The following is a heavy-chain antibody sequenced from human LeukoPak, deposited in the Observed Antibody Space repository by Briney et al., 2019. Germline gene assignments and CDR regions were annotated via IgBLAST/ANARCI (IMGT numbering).Heavy chain of an antibody. CDR2: IYTSGST. CDR1: GGSISSYY. D-gene: IGHD6-13*01. V-gene: IGHV4-4*07. CDR3: AREIRIAAEEGWFDP. J-gene: IGHJ5*02. Sequence: SETLSLTCTVSGGSISSYYWSWIRQPAGKGLEWIGRIYTSGSTNYNPSLKSRVTMSVDTSKNQFSLKLSSVTAADTAVYYCAREIRIAAEEGWFDPWGQGTLVTVSS.